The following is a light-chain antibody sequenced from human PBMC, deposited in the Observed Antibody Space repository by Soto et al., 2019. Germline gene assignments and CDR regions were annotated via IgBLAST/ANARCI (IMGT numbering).Light chain of an antibody. V-gene: IGKV3-20*01. CDR1: QRVSSSY. Sequence: EIVWTQSPGTLSLSPGEIATLSCRATQRVSSSYLAWYQQKPCQAPRLLIYGASSRATGIPDRFSGSGSGTDFILTISSLEPECFAMYYCQQYGSSPPAFCPGTKLEIK. CDR3: QQYGSSPPA. CDR2: GAS. J-gene: IGKJ2*01.